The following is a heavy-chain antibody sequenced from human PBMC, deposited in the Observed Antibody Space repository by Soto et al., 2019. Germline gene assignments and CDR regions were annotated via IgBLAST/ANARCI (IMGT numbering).Heavy chain of an antibody. CDR2: ISGSGGST. CDR3: AKDQGRVGYSYGYNTFDY. D-gene: IGHD5-18*01. J-gene: IGHJ4*02. Sequence: GGSLRLSCAASGFTFSSYAMSWVRQAPGKGLEWVSAISGSGGSTYYADSVKGRFTISRDNSKNTLYLQMNSLRAEDTAVYYCAKDQGRVGYSYGYNTFDYWGQGTLVTVSS. CDR1: GFTFSSYA. V-gene: IGHV3-23*01.